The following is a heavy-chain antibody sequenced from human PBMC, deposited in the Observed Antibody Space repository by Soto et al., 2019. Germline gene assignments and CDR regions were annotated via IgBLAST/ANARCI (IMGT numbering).Heavy chain of an antibody. D-gene: IGHD3-10*01. Sequence: ASVKVSCKASGYTFTSYAMHWVRQAPGQRLEWMGWINAGNGNTKYSQKFQGRVTITRDTSASTAYMELSSLRSEDTAVYYCAGSRSYYPDNWFDPWGQGTLVTVSS. CDR3: AGSRSYYPDNWFDP. J-gene: IGHJ5*02. CDR2: INAGNGNT. V-gene: IGHV1-3*01. CDR1: GYTFTSYA.